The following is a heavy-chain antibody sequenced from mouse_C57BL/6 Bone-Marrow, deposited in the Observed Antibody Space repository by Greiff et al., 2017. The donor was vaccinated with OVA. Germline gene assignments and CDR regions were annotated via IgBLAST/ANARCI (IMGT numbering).Heavy chain of an antibody. V-gene: IGHV14-4*01. D-gene: IGHD2-3*01. Sequence: VHVKQSGAELVRPGASVKLSCTASGFNIKDDYMHWVKQRPEQGLEWIGWIDPENGDTEYASKFQGKATITADTSSNTAYLQLSSLTSEDTAVYYCTKGDGYYYYAMDYWGQGTSVTVSS. J-gene: IGHJ4*01. CDR3: TKGDGYYYYAMDY. CDR2: IDPENGDT. CDR1: GFNIKDDY.